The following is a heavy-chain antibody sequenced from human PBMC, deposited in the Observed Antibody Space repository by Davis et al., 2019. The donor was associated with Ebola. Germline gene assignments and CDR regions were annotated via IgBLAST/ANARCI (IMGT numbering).Heavy chain of an antibody. CDR2: INHSGST. J-gene: IGHJ4*02. CDR1: GGSFSGYY. V-gene: IGHV4-34*01. D-gene: IGHD4-23*01. CDR3: ARGGLIRWSRTPPGVY. Sequence: MPSETLSLTCAVYGGSFSGYYWRLIRQPPGKGLEWIGEINHSGSTNYNPSLMSRDTISVDTSKNQFSLKLSPVTAADTAVYYCARGGLIRWSRTPPGVYWGQGTLVTVSS.